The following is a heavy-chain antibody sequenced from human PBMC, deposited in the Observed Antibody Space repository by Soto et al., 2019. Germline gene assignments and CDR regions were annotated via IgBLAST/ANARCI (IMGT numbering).Heavy chain of an antibody. V-gene: IGHV4-34*01. CDR1: GGAFSGYY. CDR3: ARTGIAAAGYYYYGMDV. Sequence: SETLSLTCAVYGGAFSGYYWSWIRQPPGKGLEWIGEINHSGSTNYNPSLKSRVTISVDTSKNQFSLKLSSVTAADTAVYYCARTGIAAAGYYYYGMDVWGQGTTVT. D-gene: IGHD6-13*01. J-gene: IGHJ6*02. CDR2: INHSGST.